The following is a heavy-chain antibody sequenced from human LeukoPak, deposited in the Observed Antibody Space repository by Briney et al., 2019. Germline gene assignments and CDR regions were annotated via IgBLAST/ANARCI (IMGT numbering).Heavy chain of an antibody. CDR3: ATADWESFYFDS. CDR1: GGSVSRGGYY. V-gene: IGHV4-31*03. D-gene: IGHD1-26*01. Sequence: SETLSLTCTVSGGSVSRGGYYWNWIRQHPGKGLEWIGFTSYSEGAYYNPSLMSRITISVDRSQNQFSLKMRDVTAADTAVYFCATADWESFYFDSWGQGALVAVSS. CDR2: TSYSEGA. J-gene: IGHJ4*02.